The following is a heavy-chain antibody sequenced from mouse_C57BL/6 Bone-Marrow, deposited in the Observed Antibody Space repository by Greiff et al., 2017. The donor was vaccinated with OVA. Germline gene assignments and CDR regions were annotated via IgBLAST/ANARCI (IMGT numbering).Heavy chain of an antibody. CDR3: ARDGNYEGFAY. D-gene: IGHD2-1*01. J-gene: IGHJ3*01. Sequence: VQLQQSGPELVKPGASVTISCKASGYAFSSSWMNWVKQRPGKGLEWIGRIYPGDGDTNYNGKFKGKATLTADKSSSTAYMQLSSLTSEDSAVYFCARDGNYEGFAYWGQGTLVTVSA. V-gene: IGHV1-82*01. CDR2: IYPGDGDT. CDR1: GYAFSSSW.